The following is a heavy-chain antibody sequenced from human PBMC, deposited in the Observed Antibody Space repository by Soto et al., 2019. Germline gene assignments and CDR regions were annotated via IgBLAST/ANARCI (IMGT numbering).Heavy chain of an antibody. CDR2: ISGSGGST. D-gene: IGHD2-15*01. CDR1: GFTFSSYA. CDR3: AKDIVVVVAANYVY. J-gene: IGHJ4*02. V-gene: IGHV3-23*01. Sequence: EVQLLESGGGLVQPGGSPRLSCAASGFTFSSYAMSWVRQAPGKGLEWVSAISGSGGSTYYEDSVKGRFTISRDNSKNTLYLQMNSLRAEDTAVYYCAKDIVVVVAANYVYWGQGTLVTVSS.